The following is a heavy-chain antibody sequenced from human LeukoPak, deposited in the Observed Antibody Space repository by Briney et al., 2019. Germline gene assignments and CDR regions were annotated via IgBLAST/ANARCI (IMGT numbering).Heavy chain of an antibody. V-gene: IGHV4-34*01. J-gene: IGHJ4*02. Sequence: SETLSLTCAVYGGSFSGYYWSWIRQPPGKGLEWIGEINHSGSTNYNPSLKSRVTISVDTSKNQFSLKLSSVTAADTAVYYCARAAMVRGVIIRRPTYYFDYWGQGTLVTVSS. CDR3: ARAAMVRGVIIRRPTYYFDY. D-gene: IGHD3-10*01. CDR1: GGSFSGYY. CDR2: INHSGST.